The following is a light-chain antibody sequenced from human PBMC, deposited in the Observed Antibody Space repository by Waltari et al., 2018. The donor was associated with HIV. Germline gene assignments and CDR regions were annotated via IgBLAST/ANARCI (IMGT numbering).Light chain of an antibody. CDR3: QSYDTSLGGYV. CDR2: GDS. V-gene: IGLV1-40*01. J-gene: IGLJ1*01. CDR1: DSTIAAGYD. Sequence: QSVLTQPPSVSGAPGQRVTISCTGSDSTIAAGYDVHWYHHLPGTATKLLIYGDSNRPSGVPDRFSGFKSGTSASLAITGLQSDDEADYYCQSYDTSLGGYVFGTGTKVSVL.